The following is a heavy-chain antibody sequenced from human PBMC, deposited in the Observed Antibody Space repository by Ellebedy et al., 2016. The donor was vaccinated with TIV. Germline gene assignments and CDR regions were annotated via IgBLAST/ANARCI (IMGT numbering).Heavy chain of an antibody. V-gene: IGHV1-2*04. J-gene: IGHJ6*02. CDR3: ARGSGSSGHFYGMDV. Sequence: ASVKVSCKASGYTFTDYYVHWVRQAPGQGLEWMGWINPDSGATNYAQKFQGWVTVTRDSSISTAYMELTRLRSDDTAIYYCARGSGSSGHFYGMDVWGQGTTVTVSS. D-gene: IGHD6-13*01. CDR1: GYTFTDYY. CDR2: INPDSGAT.